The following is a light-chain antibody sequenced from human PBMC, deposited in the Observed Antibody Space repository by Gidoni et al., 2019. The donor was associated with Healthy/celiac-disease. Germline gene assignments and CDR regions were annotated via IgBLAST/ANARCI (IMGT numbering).Light chain of an antibody. CDR2: GAS. V-gene: IGKV3-20*01. J-gene: IGKJ3*01. Sequence: EIVLTPSPGTLSFSPGERATLSCRASQSVSSSYLAWYQQKPGKAPRLLIYGASSRATGIPDRFSGSGSGTDFTLTISRLEPEDFAVYYCQQYGSSPRTFGPXTKVDIK. CDR3: QQYGSSPRT. CDR1: QSVSSSY.